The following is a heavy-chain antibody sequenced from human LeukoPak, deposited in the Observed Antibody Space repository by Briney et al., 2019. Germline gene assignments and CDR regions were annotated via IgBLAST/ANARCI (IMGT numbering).Heavy chain of an antibody. D-gene: IGHD4-11*01. J-gene: IGHJ6*03. Sequence: GASVKVSCKASGYTFTGYYMHWVRQAPGQGLEWMGWINPNSGGTNYAQKFQGRVTMTRDTSISTAYMDLSRLRSDDTAVYYCARDLDYSKGLFPRGYYYYMGVWGKGTTVTVSS. CDR1: GYTFTGYY. V-gene: IGHV1-2*02. CDR3: ARDLDYSKGLFPRGYYYYMGV. CDR2: INPNSGGT.